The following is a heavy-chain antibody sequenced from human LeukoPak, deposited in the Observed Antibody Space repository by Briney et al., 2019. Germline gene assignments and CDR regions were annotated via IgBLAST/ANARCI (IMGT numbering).Heavy chain of an antibody. Sequence: ASVKVSCKASGYGFSSYGISWVRQAPGQGLEWMGWISAYSGNTKYAQKFQGRVTMTTDTSTGTAYIELRSLRSDDTAVYYCARGPMYSTSYYVPDYWGQGTPVTVSS. V-gene: IGHV1-18*01. CDR1: GYGFSSYG. CDR2: ISAYSGNT. J-gene: IGHJ4*02. CDR3: ARGPMYSTSYYVPDY. D-gene: IGHD6-13*01.